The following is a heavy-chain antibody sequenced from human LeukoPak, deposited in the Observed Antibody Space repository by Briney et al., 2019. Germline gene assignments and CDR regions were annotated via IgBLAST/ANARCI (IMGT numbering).Heavy chain of an antibody. Sequence: SETLSLTCTVSGGSISSYYWSWIRQPAGKGLEWIGRIYTSGSTNYNPSLQSRVTMSVDTSKNQFSLKLSSVTAADTAVYYCARAWGYYDSSGYQVNYFDYWGQGTLVTVSS. CDR2: IYTSGST. CDR1: GGSISSYY. CDR3: ARAWGYYDSSGYQVNYFDY. J-gene: IGHJ4*02. V-gene: IGHV4-4*07. D-gene: IGHD3-22*01.